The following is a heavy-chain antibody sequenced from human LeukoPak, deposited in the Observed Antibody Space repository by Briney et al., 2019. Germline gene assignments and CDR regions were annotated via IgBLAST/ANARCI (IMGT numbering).Heavy chain of an antibody. CDR3: ARGVIDAFDI. V-gene: IGHV1-69*05. Sequence: ASVKVSCKASGGTFSSYAISWVRQAPGQGLEWMGGIIPIFGTANYARKFQGRVTITTDESTSTAYMELSSLRSEDTAVYYCARGVIDAFDIWGQGTMVTVSS. J-gene: IGHJ3*02. CDR1: GGTFSSYA. CDR2: IIPIFGTA.